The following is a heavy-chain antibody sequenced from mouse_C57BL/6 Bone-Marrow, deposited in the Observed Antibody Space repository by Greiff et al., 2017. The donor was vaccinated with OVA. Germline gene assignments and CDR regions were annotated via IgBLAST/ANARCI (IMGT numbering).Heavy chain of an antibody. CDR3: AKERGVYGSSSWFAY. D-gene: IGHD1-1*01. J-gene: IGHJ3*01. Sequence: QVQLQQSGAELVKPGASVKISCKASGYTFTDYYINWVKQRPGQGLEWIGKIGPGSGSTYYNEKFKGKATLTADKSSSTAYMQLSSLTSEDSAVYFCAKERGVYGSSSWFAYWGQGTLVTVSA. CDR1: GYTFTDYY. V-gene: IGHV1-77*01. CDR2: IGPGSGST.